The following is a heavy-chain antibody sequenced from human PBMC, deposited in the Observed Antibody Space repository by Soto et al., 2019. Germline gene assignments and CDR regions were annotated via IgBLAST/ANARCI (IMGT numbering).Heavy chain of an antibody. Sequence: QVPLVQSGAEVKKPGASVKVSCKASGYTFTSYGITWVRQAPGQGLEWMGWISAYNGNTNYAHKLQGSVTMNTHTSTSTAYMELRSLRSSDTAVYYCVTHITIPGSGLSVYAFDIWGQGTMVTVCS. CDR1: GYTFTSYG. CDR2: ISAYNGNT. CDR3: VTHITIPGSGLSVYAFDI. D-gene: IGHD3-3*01. J-gene: IGHJ3*02. V-gene: IGHV1-18*01.